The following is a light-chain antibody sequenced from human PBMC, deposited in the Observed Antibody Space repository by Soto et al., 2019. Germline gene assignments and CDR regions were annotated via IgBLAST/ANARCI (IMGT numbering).Light chain of an antibody. Sequence: EIVMTQSPATLSVSPGERATLSCRSRQSVRSNLAWYQQIPGQAPRLLIYDASTGATGIPARFSGSGSGTEFTLTISSLQSEDFAVYYCQQYNNWHPLTFGGGTKVDIK. CDR2: DAS. J-gene: IGKJ4*01. V-gene: IGKV3-15*01. CDR3: QQYNNWHPLT. CDR1: QSVRSN.